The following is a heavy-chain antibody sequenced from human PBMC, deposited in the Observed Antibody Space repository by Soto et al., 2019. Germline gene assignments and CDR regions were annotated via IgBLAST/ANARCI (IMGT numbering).Heavy chain of an antibody. V-gene: IGHV3-23*01. CDR2: ISGSGGST. Sequence: EVQLLESGGGLVQPGGSLRLSCAASGFTFSSYAMSWVRQAPGKGLEWVSAISGSGGSTYYADSVKGRFTISRDNSKNTLDLQMTSLRAEDTAVYYCATSGYAKDYYYGMDVWGQGTTVTVSS. CDR1: GFTFSSYA. J-gene: IGHJ6*02. D-gene: IGHD5-12*01. CDR3: ATSGYAKDYYYGMDV.